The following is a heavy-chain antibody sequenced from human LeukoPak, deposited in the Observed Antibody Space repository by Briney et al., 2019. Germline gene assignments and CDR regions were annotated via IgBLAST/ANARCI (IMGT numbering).Heavy chain of an antibody. CDR2: ISWNSGSI. V-gene: IGHV3-9*01. CDR3: AKEKYYYDSSGYSIIYFDY. Sequence: GGSLRLSCAASGFTFDDYAMHWVRQAPGKGLERVSGISWNSGSIGYADSVKGRFTISRDNAENSLYLQMNSLRAEDTALYYCAKEKYYYDSSGYSIIYFDYWGQGTLVTVSS. J-gene: IGHJ4*02. D-gene: IGHD3-22*01. CDR1: GFTFDDYA.